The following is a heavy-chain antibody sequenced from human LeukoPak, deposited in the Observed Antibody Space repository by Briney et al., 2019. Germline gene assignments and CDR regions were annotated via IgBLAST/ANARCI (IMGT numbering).Heavy chain of an antibody. D-gene: IGHD2-15*01. V-gene: IGHV1-18*01. J-gene: IGHJ4*02. CDR3: ARDCSVSDY. CDR1: GYTFTDYV. CDR2: VTPHIGNT. Sequence: ASVKVSCKASGYTFTDYVISWVRQAPGQGLEWMGWVTPHIGNTDYALEYQGRVTMTADTSTNTVYMELRSLRFDDTAVYYCARDCSVSDYWGQGTLVTVSS.